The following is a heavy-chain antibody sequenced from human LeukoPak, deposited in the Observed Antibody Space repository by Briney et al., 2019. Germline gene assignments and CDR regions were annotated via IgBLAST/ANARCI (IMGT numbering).Heavy chain of an antibody. V-gene: IGHV4-34*01. J-gene: IGHJ5*02. CDR3: AKRNNPSSSSFIWFDP. Sequence: SETLSLTCAVYGGSFSGYYWSWIRQPPGKGLEWIGEINHSGSTNYNPSLKSRVTISVDTSKNQFSLKLSSVTAADTAVYYCAKRNNPSSSSFIWFDPWGQGTLVTVSS. D-gene: IGHD6-6*01. CDR2: INHSGST. CDR1: GGSFSGYY.